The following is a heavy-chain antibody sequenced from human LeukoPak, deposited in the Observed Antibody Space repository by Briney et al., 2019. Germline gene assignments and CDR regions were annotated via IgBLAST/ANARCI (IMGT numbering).Heavy chain of an antibody. CDR1: GGSISSYY. D-gene: IGHD5/OR15-5a*01. J-gene: IGHJ4*02. V-gene: IGHV4-59*01. CDR2: IYYTGST. CDR3: ATLVSTRYYFDY. Sequence: SETLSLTCTVSGGSISSYYWSWIRQPPGKGLEWIGFIYYTGSTNYNPSLKSRVTISVDTSKNQFSLKLTSVTAADTAVYYCATLVSTRYYFDYWGQGTLVTVSS.